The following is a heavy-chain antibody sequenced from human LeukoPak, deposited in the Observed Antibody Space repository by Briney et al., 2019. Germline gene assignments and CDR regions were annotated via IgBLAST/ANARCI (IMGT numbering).Heavy chain of an antibody. Sequence: PGGSLRLSCTASGFTFGDYAMSWFRQAPGKGLEWVGFIRSKAHGGTTEYAASVKGRFTISRDDSKRIAYLQMNSLKTEDTAVYYCTSQKGGSYYDGFDYWGQGTLVTVSS. V-gene: IGHV3-49*03. CDR3: TSQKGGSYYDGFDY. J-gene: IGHJ4*02. CDR1: GFTFGDYA. CDR2: IRSKAHGGTT. D-gene: IGHD1-26*01.